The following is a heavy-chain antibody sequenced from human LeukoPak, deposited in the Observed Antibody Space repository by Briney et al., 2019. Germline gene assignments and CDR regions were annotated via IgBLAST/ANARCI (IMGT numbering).Heavy chain of an antibody. D-gene: IGHD7-27*01. CDR3: ARVSLTGGYYYYGMDV. V-gene: IGHV4-59*08. J-gene: IGHJ6*02. CDR2: IYCSGST. CDR1: GGSISSYY. Sequence: KPSETLSLTCTISGGSISSYYWSWIRQPPGKGLEWIGFIYCSGSTNYNPSLKSRVTISVDTSKNQFSLKLSSVTAADTAVYYCARVSLTGGYYYYGMDVWGQGTTVTVSS.